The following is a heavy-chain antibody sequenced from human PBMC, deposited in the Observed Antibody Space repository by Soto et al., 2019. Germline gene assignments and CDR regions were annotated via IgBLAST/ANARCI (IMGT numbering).Heavy chain of an antibody. CDR2: IWYDGSNK. J-gene: IGHJ3*02. CDR3: ARDRCGGDCTNAFDI. Sequence: SLRLSCAASGFTFSSYGMHWVRQAPGKGLEWVAVIWYDGSNKYYADSVKGRFTISRDNSKNTLYLQMNSLRAEDTAVYYCARDRCGGDCTNAFDIWGQGTMVTVSS. CDR1: GFTFSSYG. V-gene: IGHV3-33*01. D-gene: IGHD2-21*02.